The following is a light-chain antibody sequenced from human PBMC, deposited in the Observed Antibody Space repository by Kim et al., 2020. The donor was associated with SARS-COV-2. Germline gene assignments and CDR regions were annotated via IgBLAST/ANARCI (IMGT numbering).Light chain of an antibody. Sequence: QSALTQPPSVSGSPGQSVNISCTGTSSDVGSYNRVSWYQQPPGTAPKLMIYEVSNRPSGVPDRFSGSKSGNTASLTISGLQAEDEADYYCSSYTSSSNVVFGGGTQLTV. V-gene: IGLV2-18*02. CDR2: EVS. CDR1: SSDVGSYNR. J-gene: IGLJ2*01. CDR3: SSYTSSSNVV.